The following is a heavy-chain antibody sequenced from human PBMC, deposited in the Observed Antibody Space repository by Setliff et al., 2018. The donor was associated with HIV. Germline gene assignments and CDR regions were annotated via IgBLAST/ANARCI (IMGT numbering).Heavy chain of an antibody. V-gene: IGHV4-34*01. CDR1: GGSFSGYY. CDR2: IHSSGST. CDR3: ARLLEGPDYSSDFRYFDWFPDV. J-gene: IGHJ4*02. Sequence: SETLSLTCAVYGGSFSGYYWSWIRQPPGKGLEWIGKIHSSGSTYYNPSLKSRVFISVDLSINQFSLKLHSVTAADTAVYHCARLLEGPDYSSDFRYFDWFPDVWGQGTLVTVSS. D-gene: IGHD3-9*01.